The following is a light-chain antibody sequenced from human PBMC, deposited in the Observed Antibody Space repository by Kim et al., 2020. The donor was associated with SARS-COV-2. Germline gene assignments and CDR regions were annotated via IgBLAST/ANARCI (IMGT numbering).Light chain of an antibody. CDR2: DAS. Sequence: EIVLTQSPATLSFSPGERATLSCRASQSVSSYFAWYQQKPGQAPRLLIYDASTRATGIPVKFSGSGSGTDFTLTISSLEPEDFAVYYCQQCDNWPPTFGQGTRLEIK. CDR1: QSVSSY. J-gene: IGKJ5*01. V-gene: IGKV3-11*01. CDR3: QQCDNWPPT.